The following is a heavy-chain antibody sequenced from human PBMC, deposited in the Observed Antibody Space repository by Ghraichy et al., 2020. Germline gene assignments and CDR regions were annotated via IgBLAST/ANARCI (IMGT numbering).Heavy chain of an antibody. CDR2: MNPNSGNT. CDR3: ARVIPFDFWSGYYPNWFDP. J-gene: IGHJ5*02. CDR1: GYTFTSYD. Sequence: ASVKVSCKASGYTFTSYDINWVRQATGQGLECMGWMNPNSGNTGYAQKFQGRVTMTRNTSISTAYMELSSLRSEDTAVYYCARVIPFDFWSGYYPNWFDPWGQGTLVTVSS. V-gene: IGHV1-8*02. D-gene: IGHD3-3*01.